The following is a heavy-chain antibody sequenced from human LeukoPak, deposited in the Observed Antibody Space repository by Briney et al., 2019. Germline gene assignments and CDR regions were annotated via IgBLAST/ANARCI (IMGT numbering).Heavy chain of an antibody. D-gene: IGHD4-17*01. V-gene: IGHV1-2*02. CDR2: INPNSGGT. CDR3: ARDRGDYGDYLEFDY. Sequence: ASVKVSCKASEYTYTGYYMHWVRQAPGQGLEWMGWINPNSGGTNYAQKFQGRVTMTRDTSISTAYMELSRLRSDDTAVYYCARDRGDYGDYLEFDYWGQGTLVTVSS. CDR1: EYTYTGYY. J-gene: IGHJ4*02.